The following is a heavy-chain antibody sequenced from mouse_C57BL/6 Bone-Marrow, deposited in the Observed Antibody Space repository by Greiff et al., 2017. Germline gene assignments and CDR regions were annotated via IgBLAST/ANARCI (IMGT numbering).Heavy chain of an antibody. CDR3: ARHYYGSSPWYFDV. CDR1: GYTFTSYW. V-gene: IGHV1-64*01. J-gene: IGHJ1*03. Sequence: QVQLQQPGAELVKPGAPVKLSCKASGYTFTSYWMHWVKQRPGQGLEWIGMIHTNSGSTNYNEKLKSKATLTVDKSSSTAYMQLSSLTSEDSAVYYCARHYYGSSPWYFDVWGTGTTVTVSS. D-gene: IGHD1-1*01. CDR2: IHTNSGST.